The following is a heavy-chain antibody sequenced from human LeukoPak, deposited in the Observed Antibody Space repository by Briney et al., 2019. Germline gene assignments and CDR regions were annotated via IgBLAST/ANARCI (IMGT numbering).Heavy chain of an antibody. J-gene: IGHJ4*02. Sequence: PSETLSLTCTVSGGSISSYYWSWVRQPAGRGLEWIGRIYTSGGTNYNPSLKSRVTMSVDTSKNPFSLTLISVRAADTALYYCARGPAGILDYWGQGTLVTVSS. CDR3: ARGPAGILDY. CDR2: IYTSGGT. V-gene: IGHV4-4*07. CDR1: GGSISSYY. D-gene: IGHD3-9*01.